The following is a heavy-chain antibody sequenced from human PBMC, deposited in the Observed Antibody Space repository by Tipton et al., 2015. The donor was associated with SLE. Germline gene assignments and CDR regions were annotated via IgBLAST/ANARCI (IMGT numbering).Heavy chain of an antibody. CDR3: ARGGVGGYDYFDY. Sequence: TLSLTCTVSGGSISGSDFYWGWIRQPPGKGLEWIGYIYYSGSTNYNPSLKSRVTISVDTSKNQFSLKLSSVTAADTAVYYCARGGVGGYDYFDYWGQGTLVTVSS. D-gene: IGHD5-12*01. J-gene: IGHJ4*02. CDR2: IYYSGST. V-gene: IGHV4-61*08. CDR1: GGSISGSDFY.